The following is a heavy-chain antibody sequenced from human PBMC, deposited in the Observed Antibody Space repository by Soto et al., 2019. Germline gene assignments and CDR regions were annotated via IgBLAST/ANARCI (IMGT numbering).Heavy chain of an antibody. CDR2: IDNHNGDT. J-gene: IGHJ5*02. CDR1: GNTFTRYG. Sequence: XSVKVSCKASGNTFTRYGINWVRQAPGRGLEWMGWIDNHNGDTEYPETLQGRVSMTRDTSTNTAYMELKNLKTDDTAIYFCARVVLLRTSALQTVDPWGQGNLVTVSS. D-gene: IGHD3-9*01. V-gene: IGHV1-18*04. CDR3: ARVVLLRTSALQTVDP.